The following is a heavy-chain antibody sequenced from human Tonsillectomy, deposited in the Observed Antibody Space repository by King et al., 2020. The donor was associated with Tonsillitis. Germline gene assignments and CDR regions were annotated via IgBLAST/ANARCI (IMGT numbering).Heavy chain of an antibody. CDR1: GGSISSGTYY. Sequence: VQLQESGPGLVKPSQTLSLTCTVSGGSISSGTYYWSWIRQPAGKGLEWIGRIYARGSTTYNPSLKSRVTMSVDTSKNQFSLKLSSVTAADTAVYYCARLDWAPYYFDYWGQGTLVAVSS. D-gene: IGHD2-21*01. V-gene: IGHV4-61*02. CDR2: IYARGST. J-gene: IGHJ4*02. CDR3: ARLDWAPYYFDY.